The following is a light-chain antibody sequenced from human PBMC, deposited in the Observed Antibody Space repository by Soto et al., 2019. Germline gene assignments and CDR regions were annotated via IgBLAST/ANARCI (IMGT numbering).Light chain of an antibody. Sequence: DIPMTQSPSTLSASVGDRVTITCWASQSISNWLAWYQQRPGEAPKLLMYDASTLENWVPSRFSGSGSGTEFTLTISGLRPDDFSTYYCQQYNTYSYTFGQGTKLEIK. J-gene: IGKJ2*01. V-gene: IGKV1-5*01. CDR3: QQYNTYSYT. CDR1: QSISNW. CDR2: DAS.